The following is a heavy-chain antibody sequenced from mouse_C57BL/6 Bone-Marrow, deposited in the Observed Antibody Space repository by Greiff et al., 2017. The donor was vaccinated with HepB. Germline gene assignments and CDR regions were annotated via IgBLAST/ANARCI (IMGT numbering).Heavy chain of an antibody. CDR1: GFTFSDYG. CDR3: ARLIYASSYSYFDV. CDR2: INNCSSTI. J-gene: IGHJ1*03. V-gene: IGHV5-17*01. D-gene: IGHD1-1*01. Sequence: EVKLVESGGGLVKPGGSLQLSCAASGFTFSDYGMHWVRQAQEKGLEWVAYINNCSSTIYYADTVKGRCTISRDNAKNTLYLQMTRLRSEDTAVYYCARLIYASSYSYFDVWGTGTTVTVSS.